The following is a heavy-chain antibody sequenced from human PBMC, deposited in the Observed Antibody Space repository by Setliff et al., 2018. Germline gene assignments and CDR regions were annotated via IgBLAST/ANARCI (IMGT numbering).Heavy chain of an antibody. Sequence: SEILSLTCTVSGGSISSGDYIWGWIRQPPGKGLEWVGNIGHTGSINYNPSLKRRLTISRDTSKNQVSLKLNSVTATDTAVYYCARDLGHGGDSDYWGQGILVTVSS. CDR3: ARDLGHGGDSDY. J-gene: IGHJ4*02. D-gene: IGHD2-21*02. CDR2: IGHTGSI. CDR1: GGSISSGDYI. V-gene: IGHV4-39*07.